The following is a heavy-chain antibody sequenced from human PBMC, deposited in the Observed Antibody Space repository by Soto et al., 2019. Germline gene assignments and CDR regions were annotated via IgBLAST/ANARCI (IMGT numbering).Heavy chain of an antibody. J-gene: IGHJ4*02. CDR1: GFTFSSYA. CDR3: AKSRTGWYVFDS. D-gene: IGHD6-19*01. CDR2: IGVSGDSA. Sequence: EVQLLESGGGLVQPGGSLRLSCAASGFTFSSYAMSWVRQAPGKGLVWVSTIGVSGDSASYADSVKGRFTISRDNSKNTLFLQMNSLRAEDTAVYYCAKSRTGWYVFDSWGQGTLVTVSS. V-gene: IGHV3-23*01.